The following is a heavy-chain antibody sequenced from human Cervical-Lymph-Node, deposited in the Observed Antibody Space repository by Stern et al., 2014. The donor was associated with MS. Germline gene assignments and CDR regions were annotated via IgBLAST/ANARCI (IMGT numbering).Heavy chain of an antibody. CDR2: AYSSGPP. J-gene: IGHJ4*02. CDR1: GDSISSYTHY. V-gene: IGHV4-39*01. Sequence: QLQLQESGPGLVKPSETLSLTCAVSGDSISSYTHYWAWIRQPPGKGLEWIGCAYSSGPPYYTPTLKGPVTISVDTSKNHSSLGLNSVTAADTAVYYCAKHACTGAACPFDLWGQGTLVTVSS. D-gene: IGHD2-8*02. CDR3: AKHACTGAACPFDL.